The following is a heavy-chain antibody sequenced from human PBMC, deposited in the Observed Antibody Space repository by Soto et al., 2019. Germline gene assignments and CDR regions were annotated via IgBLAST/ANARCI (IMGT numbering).Heavy chain of an antibody. Sequence: ASVKVSCKASGYTFTGHYIHWVRQAPEQGPEWMGEIGPESGATRYAQRFQGRVTMTRDMSITTVYMELNNLSPGDTAVYYCGRGRSGQIVVFYWGQGTPVTVSS. D-gene: IGHD1-26*01. J-gene: IGHJ4*02. CDR3: GRGRSGQIVVFY. CDR1: GYTFTGHY. V-gene: IGHV1-2*02. CDR2: IGPESGAT.